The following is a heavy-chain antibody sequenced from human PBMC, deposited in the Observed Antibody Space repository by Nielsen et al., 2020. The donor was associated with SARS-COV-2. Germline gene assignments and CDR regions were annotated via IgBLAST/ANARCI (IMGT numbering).Heavy chain of an antibody. CDR3: ARDPSGQWFDY. D-gene: IGHD6-19*01. Sequence: VRQAPGKGLEWVAVISYDGSNKYYADSVKGRFTISRDNSKNTLYLQMNSLRAEDTAVYYCARDPSGQWFDYWGQGTLVTVSS. CDR2: ISYDGSNK. J-gene: IGHJ4*02. V-gene: IGHV3-33*05.